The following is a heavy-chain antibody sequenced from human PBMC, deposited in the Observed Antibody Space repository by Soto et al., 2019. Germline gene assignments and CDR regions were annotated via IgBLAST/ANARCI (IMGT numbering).Heavy chain of an antibody. Sequence: ETLSLTCTVSVGSISSYYWSWIRQPAGKGLEWIGRIYTSGSTNYNPSLKSRVTMSVDTSKNQFSLKLSSVTAADTAVYYCARDRVAARPSVYYYYYGMDVWGQGTTVTVSS. CDR1: VGSISSYY. CDR2: IYTSGST. CDR3: ARDRVAARPSVYYYYYGMDV. J-gene: IGHJ6*02. D-gene: IGHD6-6*01. V-gene: IGHV4-4*07.